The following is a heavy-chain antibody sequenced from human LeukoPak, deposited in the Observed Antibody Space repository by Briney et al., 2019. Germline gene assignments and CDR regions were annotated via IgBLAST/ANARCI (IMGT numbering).Heavy chain of an antibody. Sequence: SETLSLTCAVSGGSISSGGYSWSWIRQPPGKGLEWIGYIYPSGNTYYNPSLKSRVTISVDRSKNQFSLKLSSVTAADTAVYYCARALNYGSGINYFDYWGQGTLVTVSS. V-gene: IGHV4-30-2*01. J-gene: IGHJ4*02. D-gene: IGHD3-10*01. CDR2: IYPSGNT. CDR3: ARALNYGSGINYFDY. CDR1: GGSISSGGYS.